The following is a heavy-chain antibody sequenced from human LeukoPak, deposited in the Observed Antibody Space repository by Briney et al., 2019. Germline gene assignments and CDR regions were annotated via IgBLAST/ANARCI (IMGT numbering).Heavy chain of an antibody. CDR2: ISGSGGST. Sequence: AGGSLRLSCAASGFTFISYAMTWVRRAPGKGLEWVSAISGSGGSTYYAGSVKGRFTISRDNSKNRLYLQMNSLRAEDTAVYYCAKSKMLGITMSLFDYWGQGTLVTVSS. CDR3: AKSKMLGITMSLFDY. V-gene: IGHV3-23*01. J-gene: IGHJ4*02. D-gene: IGHD3-10*02. CDR1: GFTFISYA.